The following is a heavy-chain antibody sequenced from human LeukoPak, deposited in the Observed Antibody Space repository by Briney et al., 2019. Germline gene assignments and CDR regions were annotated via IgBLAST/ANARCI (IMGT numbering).Heavy chain of an antibody. D-gene: IGHD3-22*01. CDR2: IFYSGST. Sequence: PSETLSLTCTVSGGSISIYWSWIRQPPGKGLEWIGNIFYSGSTDYNPSLKRRATISIDTSKNQFSLKLSSVTAADTAVYYCARHPYYYDSSGHHYGYFDYWGQGTLVPVSS. CDR3: ARHPYYYDSSGHHYGYFDY. J-gene: IGHJ4*02. V-gene: IGHV4-59*08. CDR1: GGSISIY.